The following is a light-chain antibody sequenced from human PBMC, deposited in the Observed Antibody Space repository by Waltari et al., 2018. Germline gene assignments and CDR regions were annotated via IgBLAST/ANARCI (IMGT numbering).Light chain of an antibody. J-gene: IGKJ4*01. V-gene: IGKV3-11*01. CDR1: QSVYTY. CDR3: QERSNWPGGS. Sequence: EIVLTQSPATLSLSPGESATFSCRASQSVYTYLAWYQQKPGQAPRLLIFDASNSATGVPARFVGSGSGTDFTLTISRLEPEDFAVYYCQERSNWPGGSFGGGTKVEIK. CDR2: DAS.